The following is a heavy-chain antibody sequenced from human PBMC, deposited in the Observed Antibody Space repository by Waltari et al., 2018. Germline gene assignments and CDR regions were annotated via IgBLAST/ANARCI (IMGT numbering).Heavy chain of an antibody. CDR2: ISGSGGGT. CDR3: AADLGSGGYYLVHFDY. V-gene: IGHV3-23*01. Sequence: EVQLLESGGGLVQPGGSLILSCPTSGFPFISFAMHWVRPAPGKGLQGVSGISGSGGGTFYGDSVKGRFTISRDNSKNTLYLQMNSLTAEDTALYYCAADLGSGGYYLVHFDYWGQGALVTVSS. J-gene: IGHJ4*02. D-gene: IGHD3-22*01. CDR1: GFPFISFA.